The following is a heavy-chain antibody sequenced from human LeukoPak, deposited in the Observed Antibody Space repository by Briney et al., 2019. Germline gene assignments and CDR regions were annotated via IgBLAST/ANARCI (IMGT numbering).Heavy chain of an antibody. J-gene: IGHJ4*02. Sequence: ASVKVSCKASGYTFTGYYVYWVRQAPGQGLEWMGRINPNSGDTNYAQKFQGRVTMTRDTSISTAYMELSRLRSDDAAVYYCARDYCGGDCFPDYWGQGTLVTVSS. V-gene: IGHV1-2*06. CDR1: GYTFTGYY. CDR2: INPNSGDT. D-gene: IGHD2-21*02. CDR3: ARDYCGGDCFPDY.